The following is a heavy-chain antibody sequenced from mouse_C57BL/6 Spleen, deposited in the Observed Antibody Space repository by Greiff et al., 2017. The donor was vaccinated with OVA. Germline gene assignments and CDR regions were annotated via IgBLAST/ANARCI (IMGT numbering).Heavy chain of an antibody. J-gene: IGHJ2*01. CDR2: IYPGDGDT. Sequence: VQGVESGPELVKPGASVKISCKASGYAFSSSWMNWVKQRPGKGLEWIGRIYPGDGDTNYNGKFKGKATLTADKSSSTAYMQLSSLTSEDSAVYFCARRSTTDYFDYWGQGTTLTVSS. CDR1: GYAFSSSW. CDR3: ARRSTTDYFDY. V-gene: IGHV1-82*01. D-gene: IGHD1-1*01.